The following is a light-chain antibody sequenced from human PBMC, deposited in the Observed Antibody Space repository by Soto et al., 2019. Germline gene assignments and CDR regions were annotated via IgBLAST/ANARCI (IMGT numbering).Light chain of an antibody. V-gene: IGLV2-14*01. CDR1: NSDVGLYDF. Sequence: QSVLTQPASVSGTPGQSITISFTGSNSDVGLYDFVSWYQRHPGRAPKLIVSEVSHRPSGISNRFSGSKSGNTASLTISGLQSEDEADYYCISYTSDDVRYVFGTGTKVTVL. CDR2: EVS. CDR3: ISYTSDDVRYV. J-gene: IGLJ1*01.